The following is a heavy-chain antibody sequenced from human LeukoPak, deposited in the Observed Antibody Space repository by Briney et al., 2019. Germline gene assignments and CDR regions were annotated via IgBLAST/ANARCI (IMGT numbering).Heavy chain of an antibody. J-gene: IGHJ4*02. D-gene: IGHD6-19*01. Sequence: PGGSLRLSCAASGFTFSSYWTSWVRQASGKGLEWVANIKQDGSEKYYVDSVMGRFTISRDNSKNTLYLQMNSLRAEDTAVYYCARRSGIAVAGAFDYWGQGTLVTVSS. CDR2: IKQDGSEK. CDR1: GFTFSSYW. CDR3: ARRSGIAVAGAFDY. V-gene: IGHV3-7*03.